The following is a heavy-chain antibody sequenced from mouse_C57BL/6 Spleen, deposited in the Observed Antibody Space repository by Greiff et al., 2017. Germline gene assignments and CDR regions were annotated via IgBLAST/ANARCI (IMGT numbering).Heavy chain of an antibody. Sequence: VQLQQPGAELVRPGSSVKLSCKASGYTFTSYWMDWVKQRPGQGLEWIGNIYPSDSETHYNQKFKDKATLTVDKSSSTAYMQLSSLTSEDSAVYYCAREGGAAQATWFAYWGQGTLVTVSA. CDR2: IYPSDSET. D-gene: IGHD3-2*02. V-gene: IGHV1-61*01. CDR3: AREGGAAQATWFAY. CDR1: GYTFTSYW. J-gene: IGHJ3*01.